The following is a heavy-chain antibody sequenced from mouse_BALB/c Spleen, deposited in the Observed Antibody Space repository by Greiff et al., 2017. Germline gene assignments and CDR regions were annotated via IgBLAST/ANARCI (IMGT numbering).Heavy chain of an antibody. Sequence: EVQLQQSGPELVKPGASVKISCKASGYSFTGYNMNWVKQSNGKSLEWIGNIDPYYGGTSYNQKFKGKATLTVDKYSSKAYMQLKSLTSEDSAVYYCAREGSTMITTSGAMDYWGQGTSVTVSS. V-gene: IGHV1-39*01. D-gene: IGHD2-4*01. J-gene: IGHJ4*01. CDR1: GYSFTGYN. CDR3: AREGSTMITTSGAMDY. CDR2: IDPYYGGT.